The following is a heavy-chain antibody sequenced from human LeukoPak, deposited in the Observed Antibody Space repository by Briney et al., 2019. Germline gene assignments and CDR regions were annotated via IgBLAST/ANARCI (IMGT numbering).Heavy chain of an antibody. CDR2: ISSSGSTI. CDR3: AKDPSSGVIVVVTPIV. Sequence: KAGGSLRLSCAASGFTFSDYYMSWIRQAPGKGLEWVSYISSSGSTIYYADSVKGRFTISRDDSKNTLYLQMNSLRVEDTAVYYCAKDPSSGVIVVVTPIVWGQGTLVTVSS. V-gene: IGHV3-11*04. J-gene: IGHJ4*02. D-gene: IGHD3-22*01. CDR1: GFTFSDYY.